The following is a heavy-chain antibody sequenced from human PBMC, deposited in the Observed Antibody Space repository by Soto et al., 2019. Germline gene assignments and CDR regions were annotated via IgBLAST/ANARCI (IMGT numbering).Heavy chain of an antibody. CDR3: TSRPSGMTYHAVFDF. D-gene: IGHD2-21*02. CDR1: GVTFSGHW. J-gene: IGHJ4*02. Sequence: XGSLRLSCAASGVTFSGHWMTWVRQTPGEGLQWVAAIKPDGSETFYVDSVKGRFTISRDNARNSLFLQMDSLRAEDTAVYYCTSRPSGMTYHAVFDFWGQGALVTVSS. V-gene: IGHV3-7*03. CDR2: IKPDGSET.